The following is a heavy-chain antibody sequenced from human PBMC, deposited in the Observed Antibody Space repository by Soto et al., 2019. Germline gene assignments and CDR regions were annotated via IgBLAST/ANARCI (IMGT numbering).Heavy chain of an antibody. CDR3: ARLGFVGAGDF. CDR2: ISGDGVHT. D-gene: IGHD2-21*01. CDR1: GFTFSRYW. Sequence: EVQLAESGGGLIQPGGSLRLSCATSGFTFSRYWIHWVRQAPGGGLVWVSRISGDGVHTDYAESVKGRFTVSRDIAKSTGYLQMNNMRDEATAIYYGARLGFVGAGDFWGQGILVTVSS. V-gene: IGHV3-74*01. J-gene: IGHJ4*02.